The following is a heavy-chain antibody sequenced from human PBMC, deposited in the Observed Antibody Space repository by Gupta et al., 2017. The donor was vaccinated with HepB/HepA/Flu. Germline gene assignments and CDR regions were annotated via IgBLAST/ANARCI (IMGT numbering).Heavy chain of an antibody. V-gene: IGHV3-9*01. Sequence: EVQLEESGGGLVQPGRSLRLSCTVSGLSIDRYAMHWVRQIPGKGLEWVSGFSLDSDRIDYADSVRGRFTTSRDKAKNSLYLQMNSLRPDDTALYYCGKDLTPGGLDVWGPGTTVTVS. D-gene: IGHD5-12*01. CDR1: GLSIDRYA. CDR2: FSLDSDRI. CDR3: GKDLTPGGLDV. J-gene: IGHJ6*02.